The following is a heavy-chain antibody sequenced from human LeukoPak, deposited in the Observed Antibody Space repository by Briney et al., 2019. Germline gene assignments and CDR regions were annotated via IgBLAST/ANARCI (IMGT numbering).Heavy chain of an antibody. D-gene: IGHD6-13*01. CDR1: GGTFSSYA. CDR2: IIPIFGTA. J-gene: IGHJ3*02. Sequence: ASVKVSCKASGGTFSSYAISWVRQAPGQGLEWMGGIIPIFGTANYAQKFQGRVTITTDESTSTAYMELSSLRSEDTAVYYCARERVAAAGKGDAFDIWGQGTMVTVSS. V-gene: IGHV1-69*05. CDR3: ARERVAAAGKGDAFDI.